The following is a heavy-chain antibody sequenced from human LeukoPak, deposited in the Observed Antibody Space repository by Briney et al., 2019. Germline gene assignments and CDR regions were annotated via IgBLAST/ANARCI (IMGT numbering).Heavy chain of an antibody. CDR1: GCTLTSYG. CDR2: ISAYNGVT. CDR3: ARMSYGSGTNWFDP. V-gene: IGHV1-18*01. D-gene: IGHD3-10*01. Sequence: ASVKVSCKASGCTLTSYGISWVRQAPGQGLEWMGWISAYNGVTNYAQKLQGRVTMTTDTSTSTAYMELRSLRSDDTAVYYCARMSYGSGTNWFDPWGQGTLVTVSS. J-gene: IGHJ5*02.